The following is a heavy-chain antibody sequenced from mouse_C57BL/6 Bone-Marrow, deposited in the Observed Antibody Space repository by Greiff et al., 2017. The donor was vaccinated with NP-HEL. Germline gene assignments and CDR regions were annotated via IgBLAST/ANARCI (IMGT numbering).Heavy chain of an antibody. J-gene: IGHJ3*01. CDR2: INPGSGGT. Sequence: QVQLQQSGAELVRPGTSVKVSCKASGYAFTNYLIEWVKQRPGQGLEWIGVINPGSGGTNYNEKFKGKATLTADKSSSTAYMELRSLTSEDSAVYFCARPDYYGSSLWFAYWGQGTLVTVSA. CDR3: ARPDYYGSSLWFAY. D-gene: IGHD1-1*01. V-gene: IGHV1-54*01. CDR1: GYAFTNYL.